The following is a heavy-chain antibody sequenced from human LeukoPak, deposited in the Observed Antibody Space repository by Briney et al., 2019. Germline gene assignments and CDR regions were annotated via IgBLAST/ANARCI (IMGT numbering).Heavy chain of an antibody. V-gene: IGHV3-30*18. Sequence: GRSLRLSCAASGFTFRRYGMHWVRQAPGKGLEWVAVISYDGSNKYYADSVKGRFTISRDNSKNTLYLQMNSLRAEDTAVYYCAKDRQNGDYVLGYWGQGTLVPVSS. CDR1: GFTFRRYG. CDR3: AKDRQNGDYVLGY. D-gene: IGHD4-17*01. J-gene: IGHJ4*02. CDR2: ISYDGSNK.